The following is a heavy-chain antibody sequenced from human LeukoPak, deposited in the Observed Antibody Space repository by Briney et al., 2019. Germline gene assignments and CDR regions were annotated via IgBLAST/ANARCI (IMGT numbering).Heavy chain of an antibody. Sequence: ASAKVSCKVSGYTLTELSMHWVRQAPGKGLEWMGGFDPEDGETIYAQKFQGRVTMTEDTSTDTAYMELSSLRSEDTAVYYCATDRLCSGGSCYWGYAFDIWGQGTMVTVSS. D-gene: IGHD2-15*01. J-gene: IGHJ3*02. CDR2: FDPEDGET. CDR3: ATDRLCSGGSCYWGYAFDI. CDR1: GYTLTELS. V-gene: IGHV1-24*01.